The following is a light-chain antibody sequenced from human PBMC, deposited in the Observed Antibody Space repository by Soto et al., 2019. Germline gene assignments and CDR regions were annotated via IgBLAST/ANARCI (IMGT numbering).Light chain of an antibody. V-gene: IGKV3-11*01. J-gene: IGKJ4*01. CDR2: EAS. Sequence: EIVLTQSPATLSLSPGERATISCRASQSVSSYLAWYQQKPGQAPMLLIYEASNRSTGIPARFSGSGSGTDFTLTISSLEPEDFAVYYWQQRSNWPLTFGGGTKVQIK. CDR1: QSVSSY. CDR3: QQRSNWPLT.